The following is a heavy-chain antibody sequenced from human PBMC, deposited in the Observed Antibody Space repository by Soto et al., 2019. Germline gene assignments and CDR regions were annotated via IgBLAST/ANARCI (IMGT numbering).Heavy chain of an antibody. CDR3: ARPRGYCSGGSCYTTFPLDY. V-gene: IGHV1-69*01. CDR1: GGTFSSYA. D-gene: IGHD2-15*01. Sequence: QVQLVQSGAEVKKPGSSVKVSCKASGGTFSSYAISWVRQAPGQGLEWMGGIIPIFGTANYAQKFQGRVTITADESTSTAYMELSSLRSEDTAVYYCARPRGYCSGGSCYTTFPLDYWCQGTLVTVSS. J-gene: IGHJ4*02. CDR2: IIPIFGTA.